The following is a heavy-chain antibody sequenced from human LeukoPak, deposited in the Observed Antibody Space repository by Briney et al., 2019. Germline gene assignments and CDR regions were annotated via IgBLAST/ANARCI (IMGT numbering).Heavy chain of an antibody. V-gene: IGHV1-24*01. CDR1: VYTLTEIS. D-gene: IGHD4-17*01. CDR3: ATEIVGYGDVHYFDS. CDR2: FNPEDVET. J-gene: IGHJ4*02. Sequence: GASVKVSCKVSVYTLTEISMHWGRQAPGQGLEWMGGFNPEDVETSYARSFQGRLTVTEDTSTDTAYMELSSLRAEDTAMYYCATEIVGYGDVHYFDSWGQGTLVTVSS.